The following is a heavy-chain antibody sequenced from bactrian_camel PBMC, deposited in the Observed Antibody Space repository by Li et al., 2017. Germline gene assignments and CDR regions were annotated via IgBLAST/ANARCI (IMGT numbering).Heavy chain of an antibody. V-gene: IGHV3S1*01. CDR1: GYHHSAYC. Sequence: HVQLVESGGGSVQTGGSLRLSCAASGYHHSAYCLAWFRQAPGKAREGVATIYIGSGNTAYDDNVKGRFTISQENAGHTVYLQMNSLKPGDTAVYYCAAKRTNWCGRLLGPDEYDHWGQGTQVTVS. J-gene: IGHJ4*01. CDR2: IYIGSGNT. CDR3: AAKRTNWCGRLLGPDEYDH. D-gene: IGHD7*01.